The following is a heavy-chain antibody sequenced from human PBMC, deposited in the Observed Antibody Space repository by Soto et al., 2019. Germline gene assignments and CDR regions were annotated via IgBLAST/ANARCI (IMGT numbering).Heavy chain of an antibody. CDR2: INAGNGNT. D-gene: IGHD1-26*01. CDR1: GYTFTSYA. V-gene: IGHV1-3*01. Sequence: QVQLVQSGAEVKKPGASVKVSCKASGYTFTSYAMHWVRQAPGQRLAWMGWINAGNGNTKYSQKFQGRVVITRDTSARAADKEVRSLRSEGTAVCCWARGGILSWYCDIWGGGTLVAVSS. CDR3: ARGGILSWYCDI. J-gene: IGHJ2*01.